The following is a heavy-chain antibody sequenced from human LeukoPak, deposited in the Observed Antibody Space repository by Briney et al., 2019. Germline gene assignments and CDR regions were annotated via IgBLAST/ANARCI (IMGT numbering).Heavy chain of an antibody. D-gene: IGHD2-8*01. V-gene: IGHV3-43*01. Sequence: PGGSLRLSCAASGFTFDDYTMHWVRQAPGKGLEWVSLISWDGGSTYYADSVKGRFTISRDNSKNSLYLQVNSLRTEDTALYYCAKDINDGYYFDYWGQGTLVTVSS. CDR2: ISWDGGST. J-gene: IGHJ4*02. CDR1: GFTFDDYT. CDR3: AKDINDGYYFDY.